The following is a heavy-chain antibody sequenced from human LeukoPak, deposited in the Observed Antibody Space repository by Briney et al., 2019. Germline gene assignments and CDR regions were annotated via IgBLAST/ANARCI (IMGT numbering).Heavy chain of an antibody. CDR2: ISSSSSYI. D-gene: IGHD3-3*01. CDR1: GFTFSSYS. J-gene: IGHJ6*02. Sequence: GGSLRLSCAASGFTFSSYSMNWVRQAPGKGLEWVSSISSSSSYIYYADSVKGRFTISRDNAKNSLYLQMNSLRAEDTAVYYCARIRGEWLLSNYYYYGMDVWGQGTTVTVSS. CDR3: ARIRGEWLLSNYYYYGMDV. V-gene: IGHV3-21*01.